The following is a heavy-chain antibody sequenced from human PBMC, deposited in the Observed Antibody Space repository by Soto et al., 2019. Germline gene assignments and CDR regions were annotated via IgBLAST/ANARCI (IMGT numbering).Heavy chain of an antibody. CDR2: IYHSGST. J-gene: IGHJ6*02. CDR3: ARSDRYYDVLTGDYTDYYYGMDV. CDR1: GDSVSSANYY. D-gene: IGHD3-9*01. V-gene: IGHV4-61*01. Sequence: SETLSLTCTVSGDSVSSANYYWSWIRQPPGKGLEWFGHIYHSGSTNYNPSLKSRVSIPVDTSKNLVSLNLYSATAADTAVYYCARSDRYYDVLTGDYTDYYYGMDVWGQGTTVT.